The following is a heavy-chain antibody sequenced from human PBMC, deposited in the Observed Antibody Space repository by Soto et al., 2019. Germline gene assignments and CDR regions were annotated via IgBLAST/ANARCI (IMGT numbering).Heavy chain of an antibody. J-gene: IGHJ4*02. CDR3: VRTSSSGSSYFDN. CDR1: GFTFSTNG. D-gene: IGHD3-22*01. V-gene: IGHV3-33*01. Sequence: QVQLVESGGGVVQPGRSLRLSCAASGFTFSTNGMHWVRQAPGKGLEWVAVIYYDASGKYYADSVKGRFTISRDNSKNTLYLQMNSLRAEDTAVYYCVRTSSSGSSYFDNWGQGILVTVSS. CDR2: IYYDASGK.